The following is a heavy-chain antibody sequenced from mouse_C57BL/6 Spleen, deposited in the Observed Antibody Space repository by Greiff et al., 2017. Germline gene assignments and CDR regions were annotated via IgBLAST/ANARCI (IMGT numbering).Heavy chain of an antibody. Sequence: VNLVESGPGLVQPSQSLSITCTVSGFSLTSYGVHWVRQSPGKGLEWLGVTWSGGSTDYNAAFISRLSISKDNSKSQVFFKMNSLQADDTAIYYCAGPTVVAPYAMDYWGQGTSVTVSS. J-gene: IGHJ4*01. CDR1: GFSLTSYG. D-gene: IGHD1-1*01. CDR3: AGPTVVAPYAMDY. V-gene: IGHV2-2*01. CDR2: TWSGGST.